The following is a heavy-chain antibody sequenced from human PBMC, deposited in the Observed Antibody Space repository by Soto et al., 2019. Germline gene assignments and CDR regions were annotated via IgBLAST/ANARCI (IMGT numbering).Heavy chain of an antibody. Sequence: GASVKVSCKAAGYTFTSYGTSCVRQPPGQGHEWMGWISAYNGNTNYAQKLQGRFTMTTDTSTSTAYMELRSLRSDDTAVYYCARGGRGMDVWGQGTTVTVSS. CDR2: ISAYNGNT. V-gene: IGHV1-18*01. CDR3: ARGGRGMDV. CDR1: GYTFTSYG. J-gene: IGHJ6*02.